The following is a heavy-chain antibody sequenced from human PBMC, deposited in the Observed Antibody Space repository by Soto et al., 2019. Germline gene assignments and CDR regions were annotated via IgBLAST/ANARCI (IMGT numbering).Heavy chain of an antibody. CDR3: ATMGTPATGLYYFDN. V-gene: IGHV4-30-4*08. CDR1: GGSISSGGYY. Sequence: LSLTCTVSGGSISSGGYYWSWIRQPPGKGLEWIGYIYYSGSTYYNPSLKSRVTISIDTSKNQFSLNLSFVTAADTAVYYCATMGTPATGLYYFDNWGQGTLVTVSS. CDR2: IYYSGST. J-gene: IGHJ4*02. D-gene: IGHD1-7*01.